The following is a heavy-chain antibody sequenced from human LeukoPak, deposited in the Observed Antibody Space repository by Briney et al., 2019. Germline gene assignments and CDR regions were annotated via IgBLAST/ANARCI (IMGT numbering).Heavy chain of an antibody. CDR3: ARDIREYASNYMDV. J-gene: IGHJ6*03. CDR1: GYSVTTYG. D-gene: IGHD3-16*01. Sequence: ASVKVSCKASGYSVTTYGVSWVRQVPGQPLEWVGRSSGYNGNTNYAHKFQARVTITTDTSTSTAYMELRSLRSDDTAVYYCARDIREYASNYMDVWGKGTTVTVSS. V-gene: IGHV1-18*01. CDR2: SSGYNGNT.